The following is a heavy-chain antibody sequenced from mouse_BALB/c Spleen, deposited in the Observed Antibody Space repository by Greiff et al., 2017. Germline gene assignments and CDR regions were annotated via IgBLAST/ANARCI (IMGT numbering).Heavy chain of an antibody. CDR3: TRDLHYYGFDY. Sequence: QVQLKQSGAELVKPGASVKLSCKASGYTFTSYYMYWVKQRPGQGLEWIGEINPSNGGTNFNEKFKSKATLTVDKSSSTAYMQLSSLTSEDSAVYYCTRDLHYYGFDYWGQGTTLTVSS. J-gene: IGHJ2*01. V-gene: IGHV1S81*02. CDR2: INPSNGGT. D-gene: IGHD1-2*01. CDR1: GYTFTSYY.